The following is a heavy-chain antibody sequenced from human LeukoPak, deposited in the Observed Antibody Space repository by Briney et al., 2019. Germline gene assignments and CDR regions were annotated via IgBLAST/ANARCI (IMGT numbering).Heavy chain of an antibody. Sequence: ASVKVSCKASGYTFTSYGISWVRQAPGQGLEWMGGIIPIFGTANYAQKFQGRVTITTDESTSTAYMELSSLRSEDTAVYYCAAGGSYTHDAFDIWGQGTMVTVSS. CDR3: AAGGSYTHDAFDI. CDR1: GYTFTSYG. V-gene: IGHV1-69*05. CDR2: IIPIFGTA. J-gene: IGHJ3*02. D-gene: IGHD1-26*01.